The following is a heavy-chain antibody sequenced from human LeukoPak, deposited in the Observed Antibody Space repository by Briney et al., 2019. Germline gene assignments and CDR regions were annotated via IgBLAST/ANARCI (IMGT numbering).Heavy chain of an antibody. CDR3: ARGGIDYDILTGYQYYYYMDV. Sequence: GGSLRLSCAASGFTFSSYEMNWVRQAPGKGLEWVSYISSSGSTIYYADSVKGRFTISRDNAKNSLYLQMNSLRAEDTAVYYCARGGIDYDILTGYQYYYYMDVWGKGTTVTVSS. CDR2: ISSSGSTI. CDR1: GFTFSSYE. V-gene: IGHV3-48*03. J-gene: IGHJ6*03. D-gene: IGHD3-9*01.